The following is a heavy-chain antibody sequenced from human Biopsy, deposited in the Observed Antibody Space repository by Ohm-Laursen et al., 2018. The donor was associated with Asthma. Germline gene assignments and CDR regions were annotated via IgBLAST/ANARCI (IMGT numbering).Heavy chain of an antibody. J-gene: IGHJ3*02. CDR2: IYSGGGT. CDR1: GFTVSTNG. Sequence: GTLSLTWAASGFTVSTNGMSWVRQPPGKGLEWVSVIYSGGGTYYADSVQGRVTISRDNSKNTLSLQMNSLRAEDTAVYYCARAYGGSFFSGAFDIWGQGTMVTVSS. D-gene: IGHD4-23*01. CDR3: ARAYGGSFFSGAFDI. V-gene: IGHV3-53*01.